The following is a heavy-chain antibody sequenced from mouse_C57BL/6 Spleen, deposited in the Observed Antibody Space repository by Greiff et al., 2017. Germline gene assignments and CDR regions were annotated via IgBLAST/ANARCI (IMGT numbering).Heavy chain of an antibody. J-gene: IGHJ4*01. V-gene: IGHV1-69*01. D-gene: IGHD4-1*01. CDR1: GYTFTSYW. Sequence: QVQLQQSGAELVMPGASVKLSCKASGYTFTSYWMHWVKQRPGQGLEWIGEIDPSDSYTNYNQKFKGKSTLTVDKSSSTAYMQLSSLTSEDSAVYYCARSGLTGTIDYAMDYWGQGTSVTVSS. CDR3: ARSGLTGTIDYAMDY. CDR2: IDPSDSYT.